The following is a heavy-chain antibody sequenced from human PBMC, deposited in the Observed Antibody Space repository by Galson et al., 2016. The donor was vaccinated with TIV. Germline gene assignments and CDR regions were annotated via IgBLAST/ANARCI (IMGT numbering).Heavy chain of an antibody. J-gene: IGHJ5*02. CDR2: IYYTGRT. CDR3: ARERTPPGPDNDTWFDP. V-gene: IGHV4-59*12. Sequence: ETLSLTCVVYNGSFSGYYWNWIRQHPGQGLEWIGYIYYTGRTSYNPSLKSRVTISVDTSKTQFSLKLGSVTAADTAVYYCARERTPPGPDNDTWFDPWGHGILVTVSS. CDR1: NGSFSGYY. D-gene: IGHD3-22*01.